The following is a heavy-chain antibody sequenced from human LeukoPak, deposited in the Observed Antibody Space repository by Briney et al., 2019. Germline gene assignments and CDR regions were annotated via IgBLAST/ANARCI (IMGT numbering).Heavy chain of an antibody. J-gene: IGHJ3*01. CDR3: AKPRDIDSWAFDV. CDR1: GFTFNSYG. CDR2: IWFDGNNK. Sequence: GRSLRLSCAPSGFTFNSYGMHWVRQAPGKGLEWVAVIWFDGNNKYYADSVKGRFTISRDNSKNALNLQMNSLRTEDTAVFYCAKPRDIDSWAFDVWGQGTMVTVSS. V-gene: IGHV3-33*06. D-gene: IGHD2-15*01.